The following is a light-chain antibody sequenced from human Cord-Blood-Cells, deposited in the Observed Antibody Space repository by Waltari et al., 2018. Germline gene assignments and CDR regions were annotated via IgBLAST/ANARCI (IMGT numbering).Light chain of an antibody. V-gene: IGKV4-1*01. CDR3: QQYYSTPYT. Sequence: DIVLPQSPDSLDLSPGERATITCHSSQSVLYSSNNKNYLAWYQQKPGQPPKLLIYWASTRESGVPDRFSGSGSGTDFTLTISSLQAEDVAVYYCQQYYSTPYTFGQGTKLEIK. CDR2: WAS. CDR1: QSVLYSSNNKNY. J-gene: IGKJ2*01.